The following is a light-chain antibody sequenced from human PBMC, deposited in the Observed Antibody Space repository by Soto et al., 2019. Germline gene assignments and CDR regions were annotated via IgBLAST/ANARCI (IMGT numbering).Light chain of an antibody. CDR3: QHYSNWPPT. J-gene: IGKJ3*01. CDR2: YAS. V-gene: IGKV3-15*01. CDR1: QSVHSN. Sequence: EVVLTQSPATLSVSPGERATLSCRASQSVHSNLAWYQQKPGQAPSLLISYASTGATGIPARFSGSGSGTEFTLTISSLQSEDFGVYYCQHYSNWPPTFGPGTIVEIK.